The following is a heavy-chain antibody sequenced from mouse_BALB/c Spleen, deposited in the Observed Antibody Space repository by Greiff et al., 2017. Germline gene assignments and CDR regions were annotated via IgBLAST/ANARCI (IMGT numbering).Heavy chain of an antibody. V-gene: IGHV5-17*02. CDR2: ISSGSSTI. CDR1: GFTFSSFG. D-gene: IGHD1-1*01. J-gene: IGHJ2*01. Sequence: EVKVVESGGGLVQPGGSRKLSCAASGFTFSSFGMHWVRQAPEKGLEWVAYISSGSSTIYYADTVKGRFTISRDNPKNTLFLQMTSLRSEDTAMYYCAREILRYYFDYWGQGTTLTVSS. CDR3: AREILRYYFDY.